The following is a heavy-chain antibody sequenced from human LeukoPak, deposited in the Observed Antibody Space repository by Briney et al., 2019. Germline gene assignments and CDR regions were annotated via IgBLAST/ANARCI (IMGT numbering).Heavy chain of an antibody. D-gene: IGHD3-3*01. CDR3: AKHDTVFGAAHFFMDV. Sequence: SETLSLTCAVAGASINTYYWSWVRQPPGKGLEWLGYIYTTGNPNYNPSLKGRITISLDTSKNQFSLNLSSVTAADTAVYYCAKHDTVFGAAHFFMDVWGKGTTVTVSS. V-gene: IGHV4-4*09. J-gene: IGHJ6*03. CDR1: GASINTYY. CDR2: IYTTGNP.